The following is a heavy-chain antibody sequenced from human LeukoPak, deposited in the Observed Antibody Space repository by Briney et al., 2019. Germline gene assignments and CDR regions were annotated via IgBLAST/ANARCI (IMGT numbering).Heavy chain of an antibody. CDR3: ARGFRFPDV. D-gene: IGHD2-21*01. Sequence: GGSLRLSCAASGFTFSDYYMSWIRQAAGKGLEWVSVKGRFTISRDNAKNSLYLQMNSLRAEDTAVYYCARGFRFPDVWGKGTTVTVSS. J-gene: IGHJ6*04. CDR1: GFTFSDYY. V-gene: IGHV3-11*04.